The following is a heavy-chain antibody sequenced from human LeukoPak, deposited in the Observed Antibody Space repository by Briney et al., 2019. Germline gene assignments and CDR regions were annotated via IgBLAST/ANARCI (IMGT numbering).Heavy chain of an antibody. Sequence: PSETLSLTCTVSGDSINAKYWSWIRQSAGRGLEWIGRIYSSGSTNYNPSFESRVIMSVDTSKNQFSLRLNSVSAAGTAVYYCARDRGGWYGRWFDPWGQGILVTVSS. V-gene: IGHV4-4*07. J-gene: IGHJ5*02. CDR1: GDSINAKY. D-gene: IGHD6-19*01. CDR3: ARDRGGWYGRWFDP. CDR2: IYSSGST.